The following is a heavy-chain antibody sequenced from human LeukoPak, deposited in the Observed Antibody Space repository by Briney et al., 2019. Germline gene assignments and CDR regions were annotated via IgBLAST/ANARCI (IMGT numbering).Heavy chain of an antibody. D-gene: IGHD1-26*01. CDR1: GGSISSYY. J-gene: IGHJ4*02. V-gene: IGHV4-59*05. CDR2: IYYSGST. CDR3: ARSVGATEDFDY. Sequence: SETLSLTCAVSGGSISSYYWSWIRQPPGKGLEWIGSIYYSGSTYYNPSLKSRVTISVDTSKNQFSLKMSSVTAADTAVYYCARSVGATEDFDYWGQGTLVTVPS.